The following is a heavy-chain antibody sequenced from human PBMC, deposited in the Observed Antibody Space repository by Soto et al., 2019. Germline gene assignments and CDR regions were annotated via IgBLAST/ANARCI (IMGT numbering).Heavy chain of an antibody. Sequence: PGGSLRLSCAASGFTFSSYEMNWVRQAPGKGLEWVSYISSSGSTIYYADSVKGRFTISRDNAKNSLYLQMNSLRAEDTAVYYCAREGMIESKMDVWGQGTTVTVSS. J-gene: IGHJ6*02. V-gene: IGHV3-48*03. D-gene: IGHD3-22*01. CDR3: AREGMIESKMDV. CDR2: ISSSGSTI. CDR1: GFTFSSYE.